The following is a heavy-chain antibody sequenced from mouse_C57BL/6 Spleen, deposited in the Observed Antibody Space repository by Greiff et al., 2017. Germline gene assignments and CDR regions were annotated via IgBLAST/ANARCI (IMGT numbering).Heavy chain of an antibody. D-gene: IGHD2-1*01. CDR3: TRTGIYYGNYGFAY. J-gene: IGHJ3*01. V-gene: IGHV1-15*01. Sequence: VKLVESGAELVRPGASVTLSCKASGYTFTDYEMHWVKQTPVHGLEWIGAIDPETGGTAYNQKFKGKAILTADKSSSTAYMELRILTSADSAVYYCTRTGIYYGNYGFAYWGQGTLVTVSA. CDR1: GYTFTDYE. CDR2: IDPETGGT.